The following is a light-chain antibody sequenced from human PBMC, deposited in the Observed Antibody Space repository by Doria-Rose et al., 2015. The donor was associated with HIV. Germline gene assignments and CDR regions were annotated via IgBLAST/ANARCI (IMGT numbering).Light chain of an antibody. CDR1: VLSTQY. CDR3: QSADSSGTF. Sequence: CSGDVLSTQYVHWYQQKSGQAPVLMIYQDRERPSGIPERFSGSSSGTIVTLTITGVLAEDEADYYCQSADSSGTFFGGGTRLTVL. CDR2: QDR. V-gene: IGLV3-25*03. J-gene: IGLJ2*01.